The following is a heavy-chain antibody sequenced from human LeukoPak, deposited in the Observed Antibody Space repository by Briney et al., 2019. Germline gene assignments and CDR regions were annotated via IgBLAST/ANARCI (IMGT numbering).Heavy chain of an antibody. CDR3: AKDRGYYGSGSSADY. Sequence: GGSLRLSCAASGFTFSSYSMNWVRQAPGKGLEWVSSISSSSSYIYYADSVKGRFTISRDNSKNTLYLQMNSLRAEDTAVYYCAKDRGYYGSGSSADYWGQGTLVTVSS. V-gene: IGHV3-21*04. J-gene: IGHJ4*02. CDR1: GFTFSSYS. CDR2: ISSSSSYI. D-gene: IGHD3-10*01.